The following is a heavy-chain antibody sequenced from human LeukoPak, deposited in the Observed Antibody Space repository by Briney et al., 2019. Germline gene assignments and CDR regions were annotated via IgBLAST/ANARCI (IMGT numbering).Heavy chain of an antibody. Sequence: GGSLRLSCAASGFTFSSYAMNWVRQAPGKGLEWVSTISDSDDSTYYADSVKGRFTISRDNSKNTLFLQMHSLRAEDTAIYYCAKTIRSTDYWGQGTLVTVSS. CDR2: ISDSDDST. J-gene: IGHJ4*02. D-gene: IGHD3-3*01. V-gene: IGHV3-23*01. CDR3: AKTIRSTDY. CDR1: GFTFSSYA.